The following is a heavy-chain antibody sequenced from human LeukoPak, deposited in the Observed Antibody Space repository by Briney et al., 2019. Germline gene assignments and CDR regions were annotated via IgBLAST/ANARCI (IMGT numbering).Heavy chain of an antibody. CDR2: AIPILGST. CDR1: GATFSSYA. CDR3: ARDDASATMGFDS. V-gene: IGHV1-69*05. J-gene: IGHJ5*01. Sequence: SVKVSCKASGATFSSYAISWVRQAPGQGLEWVGGAIPILGSTKYAQKFQDRVSITTDESTSAAYMELSSLRSVDTAVYYCARDDASATMGFDSWGQGTLVTVSS. D-gene: IGHD1-26*01.